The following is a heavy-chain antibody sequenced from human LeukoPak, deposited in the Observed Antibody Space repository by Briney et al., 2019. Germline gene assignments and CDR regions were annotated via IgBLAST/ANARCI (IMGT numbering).Heavy chain of an antibody. CDR3: TKDPNGDYVGAFDP. CDR2: ISGGHYPT. D-gene: IGHD4-17*01. CDR1: GFSFSSFA. V-gene: IGHV3-23*01. J-gene: IGHJ5*02. Sequence: GGSLKLSCAASGFSFSSFAMTWVRQAPGKGLEWVSSISGGHYPTYNTDSVKGRFTISRDNSKNTLYLQMNSLRADDTAVYYCTKDPNGDYVGAFDPWGQGTLVTVSS.